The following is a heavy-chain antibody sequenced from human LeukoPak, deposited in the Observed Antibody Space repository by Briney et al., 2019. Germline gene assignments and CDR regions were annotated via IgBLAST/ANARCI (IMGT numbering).Heavy chain of an antibody. J-gene: IGHJ4*02. D-gene: IGHD6-19*01. Sequence: PSETLSLTCAVSGGSISSSSYYWGWIRQPPGKGLEWIGSIYYSGSTYYNPSLKSRVTISVDTSKNQFSLKLSSVTAADTAVYYCARLSPMIAVAGLLEDTPNYWGQGTLVTVSS. CDR3: ARLSPMIAVAGLLEDTPNY. CDR2: IYYSGST. V-gene: IGHV4-39*01. CDR1: GGSISSSSYY.